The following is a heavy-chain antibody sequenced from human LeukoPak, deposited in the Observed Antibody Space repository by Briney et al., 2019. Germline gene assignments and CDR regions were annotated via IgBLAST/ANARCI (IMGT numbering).Heavy chain of an antibody. J-gene: IGHJ5*02. Sequence: GASVKVSCKASGYTFTNYAVNWVRQAPGQGLEWMGWINPNTGGTYYTQHFQGRVTMTRDTSISTVYVELSGLRSDDTAIYYCARLRVRGLHAGNSYFDWFDRWGQGTLVTVSS. CDR1: GYTFTNYA. V-gene: IGHV1-2*02. CDR2: INPNTGGT. D-gene: IGHD4-23*01. CDR3: ARLRVRGLHAGNSYFDWFDR.